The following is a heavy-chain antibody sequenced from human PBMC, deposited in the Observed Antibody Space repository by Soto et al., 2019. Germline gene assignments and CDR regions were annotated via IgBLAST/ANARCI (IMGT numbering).Heavy chain of an antibody. J-gene: IGHJ4*02. D-gene: IGHD3-16*01. CDR2: IVPNIGTV. V-gene: IGHV1-69*06. CDR1: GYTFSSIG. CDR3: ARQDTCGFLRYFDN. Sequence: SVKVSCKTSGYTFSSIGISWVRQAPGQGLEWMGGIVPNIGTVNYAQKFQGRVTITADKSTGTAYMELSSLRSEDTALYYCARQDTCGFLRYFDNWSQGTLVTVSS.